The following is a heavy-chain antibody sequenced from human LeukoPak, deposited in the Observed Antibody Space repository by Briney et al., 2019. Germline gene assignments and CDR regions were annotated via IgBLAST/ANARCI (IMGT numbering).Heavy chain of an antibody. CDR3: ARDRGGSEFDY. V-gene: IGHV1-2*02. CDR1: GYTFTGYY. D-gene: IGHD2-15*01. J-gene: IGHJ4*02. CDR2: INPNGGGT. Sequence: ASVKVSCKASGYTFTGYYIHWVRQAPGQGLEWMGWINPNGGGTNYAQKFQARVTVTRDTSISTAYMELSRLSSDDTAVYYRARDRGGSEFDYWGQGTLVTVSS.